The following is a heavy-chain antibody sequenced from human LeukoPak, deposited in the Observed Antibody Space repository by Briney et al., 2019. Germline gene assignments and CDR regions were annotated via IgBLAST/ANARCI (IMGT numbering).Heavy chain of an antibody. V-gene: IGHV3-53*01. D-gene: IGHD3-3*01. CDR2: IYSGGNT. Sequence: GSLRLSCAASGFTVSSNYMSWVRQAPGKGLEWVSVIYSGGNTYYADSVKGRFTISRDNAKNSLYLQMNSLRAEDTALYYCARGNPFGYYDPYFDYWGQGTLVTVSS. CDR3: ARGNPFGYYDPYFDY. CDR1: GFTVSSNY. J-gene: IGHJ4*02.